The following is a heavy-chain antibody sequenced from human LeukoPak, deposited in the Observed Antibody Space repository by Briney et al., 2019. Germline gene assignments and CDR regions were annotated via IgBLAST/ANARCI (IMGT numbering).Heavy chain of an antibody. CDR3: ARAYCSSTSCFG. D-gene: IGHD2-2*01. CDR2: ISYSSRAR. CDR1: GFTFSSHN. J-gene: IGHJ4*02. V-gene: IGHV3-48*01. Sequence: PGGSLRLSCAASGFTFSSHNMNWVRQAPGKGLEWVSSISYSSRARYYADSVKGRFTISRDNFKDSLYLQMDSLRAEDTAVYYCARAYCSSTSCFGWGQGTLVTVSS.